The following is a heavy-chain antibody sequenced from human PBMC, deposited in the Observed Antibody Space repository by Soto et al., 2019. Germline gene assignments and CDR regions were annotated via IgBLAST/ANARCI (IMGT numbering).Heavy chain of an antibody. CDR3: TSKGPREGYNYWDYHYGMDG. J-gene: IGHJ6*02. CDR2: IRSKANSYAT. V-gene: IGHV3-73*01. Sequence: PGGSLRLSCAASGFTFSGSAMHWVRQASGKGLEWDGRIRSKANSYATAYAASVKGRFTISRDDSKNTAYLQMNSLKTEDTAVYYCTSKGPREGYNYWDYHYGMDGCGQGTTVTLSS. D-gene: IGHD5-12*01. CDR1: GFTFSGSA.